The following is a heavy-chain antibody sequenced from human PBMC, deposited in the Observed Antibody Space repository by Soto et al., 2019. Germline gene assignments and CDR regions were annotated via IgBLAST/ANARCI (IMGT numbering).Heavy chain of an antibody. CDR1: GGTFRNYA. Sequence: QVQLGQAGAEVQKPVSSGKLSCKTSGGTFRNYAINWVRQAPGQGREWRGGSIPVFGTANYAQTFQGRVTMTADESTSTAYMELSSLRSADTAVYYCAIPLPKQQLVRGAFDHWGQGTLVTVAS. CDR2: SIPVFGTA. CDR3: AIPLPKQQLVRGAFDH. D-gene: IGHD6-13*01. V-gene: IGHV1-69*01. J-gene: IGHJ4*02.